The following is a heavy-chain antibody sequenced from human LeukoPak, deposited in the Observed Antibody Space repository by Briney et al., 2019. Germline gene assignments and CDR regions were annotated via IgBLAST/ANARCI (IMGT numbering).Heavy chain of an antibody. CDR3: ARTAGTDKDAFDI. V-gene: IGHV4-4*09. CDR1: GGSISSYY. CDR2: IYTSGST. Sequence: SETLSLTCTVSGGSISSYYWSWIRQPPGKGLDWIGYIYTSGSTNYNPSLKSRVTISVDTSKNQFSLKLSSVTAADTAVYYCARTAGTDKDAFDIWGQGTMVTVSS. D-gene: IGHD1-1*01. J-gene: IGHJ3*02.